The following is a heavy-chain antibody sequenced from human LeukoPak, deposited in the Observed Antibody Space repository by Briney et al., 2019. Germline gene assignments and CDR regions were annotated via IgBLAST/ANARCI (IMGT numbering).Heavy chain of an antibody. J-gene: IGHJ4*02. CDR1: GFTFSSYA. CDR2: ISGSGGST. V-gene: IGHV3-23*01. D-gene: IGHD6-13*01. CDR3: AKDLYSSSWYYFDY. Sequence: PGGSLRLSCAASGFTFSSYAMSWVRQAPGKGLEWVSAISGSGGSTYYADSVKGRFTIPRDNSKNTLYLQMNSLRAEDTAVYYCAKDLYSSSWYYFDYWGQGTLVTVSS.